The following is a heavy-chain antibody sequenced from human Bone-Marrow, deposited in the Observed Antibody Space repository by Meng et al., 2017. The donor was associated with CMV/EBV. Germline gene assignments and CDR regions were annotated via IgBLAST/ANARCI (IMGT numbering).Heavy chain of an antibody. CDR1: GLSLSTSGVG. V-gene: IGHV2-5*01. D-gene: IGHD3-3*01. J-gene: IGHJ5*02. CDR3: AHEGGNYDFWSGYYRLTNWFDP. Sequence: SGPTLVKPTQTLTLTCTFSGLSLSTSGVGVGWIRQPPGKALEWLALIYWNDDKRYSPSLKSRLTITKDTSKNQVVLTMTNMDPVDTATYYCAHEGGNYDFWSGYYRLTNWFDPWGQGNLVNVSS. CDR2: IYWNDDK.